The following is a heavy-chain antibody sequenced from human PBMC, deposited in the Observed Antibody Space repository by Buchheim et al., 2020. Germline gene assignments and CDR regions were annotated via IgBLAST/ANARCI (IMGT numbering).Heavy chain of an antibody. CDR1: GFTFGTYA. V-gene: IGHV3-23*01. Sequence: EVQLLESGGGLAQPGGSLRLSCAASGFTFGTYAMNWVRQAPGKGLEWLSVIVGGGSGIHYADAVKGRSTISRDNSKNILSLQMNSLRGEDTAIYYCAKDRTPDGRYELDYWGRGIL. CDR3: AKDRTPDGRYELDY. D-gene: IGHD2-2*01. J-gene: IGHJ4*02. CDR2: IVGGGSGI.